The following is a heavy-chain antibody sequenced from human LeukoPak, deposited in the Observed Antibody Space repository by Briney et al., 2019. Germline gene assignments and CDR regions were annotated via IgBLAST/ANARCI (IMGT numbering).Heavy chain of an antibody. CDR3: ASTLGYCSSTSCSPDWFDP. CDR1: GGSISSYY. CDR2: IYYSGST. J-gene: IGHJ5*02. Sequence: SETLSLTCTVSGGSISSYYWSWIRQPPGKGLEWIGYIYYSGSTNYNPSLKGRVTISVDTSKNQFSLKLSSVTAADTAVYYCASTLGYCSSTSCSPDWFDPWGQGTLVTVSS. D-gene: IGHD2-2*01. V-gene: IGHV4-59*01.